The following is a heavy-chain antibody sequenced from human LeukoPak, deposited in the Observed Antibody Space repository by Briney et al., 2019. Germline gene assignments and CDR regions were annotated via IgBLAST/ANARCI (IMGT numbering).Heavy chain of an antibody. Sequence: SETLSLTCTVSGGXISSSSYYWGWIRQPPGKGLEWFGSIYYSGSTYYNPSLKSRVTMSVDTSKNQFSLKLSSVTAADTAVYYCARHLEARGYYYYYGMDVWGQGTTVTVSS. CDR1: GGXISSSSYY. CDR3: ARHLEARGYYYYYGMDV. CDR2: IYYSGST. V-gene: IGHV4-39*01. D-gene: IGHD3-10*01. J-gene: IGHJ6*02.